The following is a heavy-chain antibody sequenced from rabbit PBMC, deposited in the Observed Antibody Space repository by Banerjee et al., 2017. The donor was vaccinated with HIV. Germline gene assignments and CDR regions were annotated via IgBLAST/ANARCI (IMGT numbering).Heavy chain of an antibody. D-gene: IGHD4-1*01. CDR3: ARDLAGVIGWNFNL. J-gene: IGHJ4*01. CDR1: GFDFSSYG. Sequence: QSLEESGGDLVKPGASLTLTCKASGFDFSSYGISWVRQAPGKGLEWIACINTSSGNAVYANWAKGRFTISKTSSTTVTLQMTSLTAADTATYFCARDLAGVIGWNFNLWGPGTLVTVS. V-gene: IGHV1S40*01. CDR2: INTSSGNA.